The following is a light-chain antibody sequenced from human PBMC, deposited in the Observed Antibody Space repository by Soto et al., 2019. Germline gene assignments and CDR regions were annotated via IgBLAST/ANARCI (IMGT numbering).Light chain of an antibody. Sequence: DIVMTQSPDSLAVSLGERDTINCKSSQSVLYSSNNKNYLAWYQQKPGQPPKLLIYWTSTRESGFPDRFSGSGSVTVFTLTISSLQAEDVAVYYCQQYYRPWTFGQGTKVEIK. CDR3: QQYYRPWT. CDR1: QSVLYSSNNKNY. CDR2: WTS. V-gene: IGKV4-1*01. J-gene: IGKJ1*01.